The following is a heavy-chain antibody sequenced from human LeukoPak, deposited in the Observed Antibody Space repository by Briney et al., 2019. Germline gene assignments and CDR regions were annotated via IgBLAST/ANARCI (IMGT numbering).Heavy chain of an antibody. CDR3: ARGYYDSSGPMSPGGAFDI. Sequence: GASVKVSCKASGYTFTGYYMHWVRQAPGQGLEWMGWINPNSGGTNYAQKFQGRVTMTRDTSISTAYMELSRLRSDDTAVYYCARGYYDSSGPMSPGGAFDIWGQGTMVTVSS. D-gene: IGHD3-22*01. CDR1: GYTFTGYY. CDR2: INPNSGGT. V-gene: IGHV1-2*02. J-gene: IGHJ3*02.